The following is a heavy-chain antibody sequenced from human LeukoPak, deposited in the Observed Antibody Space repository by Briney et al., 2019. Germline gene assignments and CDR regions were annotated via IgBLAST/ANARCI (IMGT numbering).Heavy chain of an antibody. Sequence: WGSLRLSCAASGFSFNTYSMNWVRQAPGKGLEWVSSISSTSAHIFYADSVKGRFSISRDNAKNSLYLQMNSLRVEDTAVYYCTSRYCTTTNCYSFDNWGHGTLVTVS. CDR2: ISSTSAHI. J-gene: IGHJ3*02. CDR3: TSRYCTTTNCYSFDN. CDR1: GFSFNTYS. D-gene: IGHD2-2*01. V-gene: IGHV3-21*01.